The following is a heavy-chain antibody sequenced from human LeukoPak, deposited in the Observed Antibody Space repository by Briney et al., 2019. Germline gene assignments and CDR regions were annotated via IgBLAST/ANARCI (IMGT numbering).Heavy chain of an antibody. CDR3: ARLRGGAYFDY. J-gene: IGHJ4*02. D-gene: IGHD2-15*01. CDR2: IYYSGST. Sequence: SETLSLTCTVSGGSISSYYWSWIRQPPGKGLEWIGYIYYSGSTNYNPSLKSRVTISVDTSKNQFSLKLSSATAADTAVYYCARLRGGAYFDYWGQGTLVTVSS. V-gene: IGHV4-59*08. CDR1: GGSISSYY.